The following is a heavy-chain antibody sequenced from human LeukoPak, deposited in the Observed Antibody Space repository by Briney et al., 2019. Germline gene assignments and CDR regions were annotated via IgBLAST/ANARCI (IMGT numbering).Heavy chain of an antibody. CDR2: IKPGDGST. Sequence: ASVKVSCKASGYIFTSYDINWVRQAPGQGPEWVGLIKPGDGSTIYAQKFQGRVTMTRDTSTSTVYMELSSLRSEDTAVYYCARGDANYYYAMDVWGQGTTVTVSS. J-gene: IGHJ6*02. V-gene: IGHV1-46*01. CDR1: GYIFTSYD. CDR3: ARGDANYYYAMDV.